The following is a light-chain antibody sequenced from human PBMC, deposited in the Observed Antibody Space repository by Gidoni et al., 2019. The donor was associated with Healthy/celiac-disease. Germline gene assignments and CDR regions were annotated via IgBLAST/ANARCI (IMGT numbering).Light chain of an antibody. V-gene: IGKV1-6*01. Sequence: AIQMTPSPSSLSASVGNRVTITCRASQGIRNDLGWYQQKPGKAPKLLIYAASSLQSGVPSRFSGSGSGTDFTLTISSLQPEDFATYYCLQDYNYPLTFGGGTKVEIK. CDR3: LQDYNYPLT. CDR2: AAS. J-gene: IGKJ4*01. CDR1: QGIRND.